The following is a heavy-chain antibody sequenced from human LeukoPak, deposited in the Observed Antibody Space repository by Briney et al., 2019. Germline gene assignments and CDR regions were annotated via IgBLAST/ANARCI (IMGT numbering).Heavy chain of an antibody. J-gene: IGHJ6*02. CDR3: ARVFGPSGMDV. Sequence: GGSLRLSCAASGFTFSSYDMHWVRQATGKGLEWVSAIGTAGDTYYPGSVKGRFTISRENAKNSLYLQMNSLRAGDTAVYYCARVFGPSGMDVWGQGTTVTVSS. D-gene: IGHD3-16*01. CDR1: GFTFSSYD. CDR2: IGTAGDT. V-gene: IGHV3-13*01.